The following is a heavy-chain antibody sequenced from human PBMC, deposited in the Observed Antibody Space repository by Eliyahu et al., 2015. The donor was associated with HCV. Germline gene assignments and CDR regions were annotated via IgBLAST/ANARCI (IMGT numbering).Heavy chain of an antibody. CDR2: ISFSGTXQ. CDR1: GFPFNXFG. J-gene: IGHJ3*02. CDR3: ATSSRYNWNYGDDAFDM. D-gene: IGHD1-7*01. Sequence: QVHLVQSGGGVVQPGTSLRLSCAASGFPFNXFGLHWVRXAPGKGLEXVAFISFSGTXQDYXDSVKGRFTVSRDNSKNTLYLDMNNLRVEDTATYYCATSSRYNWNYGDDAFDMWGRGTLVTLSS. V-gene: IGHV3-30*03.